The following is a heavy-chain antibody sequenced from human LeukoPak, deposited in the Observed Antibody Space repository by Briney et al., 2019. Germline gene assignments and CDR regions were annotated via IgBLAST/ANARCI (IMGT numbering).Heavy chain of an antibody. D-gene: IGHD1-1*01. Sequence: SETLSLTCTVSGGSISSSGYYWGWIRQPPGKGLEWIGNIYYSGSTYYNPSLKSRVTISVDTSQNQFSLKLSSVTAADTAVYYCARDTRVRANFDDWGQGTLVTVSS. CDR1: GGSISSSGYY. V-gene: IGHV4-39*01. CDR3: ARDTRVRANFDD. J-gene: IGHJ4*02. CDR2: IYYSGST.